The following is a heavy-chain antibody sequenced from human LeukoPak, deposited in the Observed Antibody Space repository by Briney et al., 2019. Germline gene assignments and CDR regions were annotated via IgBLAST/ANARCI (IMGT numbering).Heavy chain of an antibody. V-gene: IGHV3-7*01. J-gene: IGHJ4*02. Sequence: PGGSLRLSCVVSGFTFSNYWMSWFRQTPRKELEWLGNIKEDGSEKYYLDSLKGRFTISRDNTHSSVFLQMNNLRAEDTAMYYCVRDYVWWTSDPDYWGQGTLVTVSS. D-gene: IGHD3-16*01. CDR3: VRDYVWWTSDPDY. CDR1: GFTFSNYW. CDR2: IKEDGSEK.